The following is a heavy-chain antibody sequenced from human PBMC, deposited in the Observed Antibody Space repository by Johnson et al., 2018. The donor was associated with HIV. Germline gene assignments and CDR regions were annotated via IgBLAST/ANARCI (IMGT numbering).Heavy chain of an antibody. CDR2: IYSGGST. CDR1: GFTVSSNY. D-gene: IGHD3-9*01. V-gene: IGHV3-66*01. J-gene: IGHJ3*02. Sequence: VQLVESGGGLVQPGRSLRLSCAASGFTVSSNYMSWVRQAPGKGLEWVSVIYSGGSTYYADSVKGRFTISRDNSKNTLYLQMNSLKTEDTAVYYCARGGYYDILTGYYALAAFDIWGQGTMVTVSS. CDR3: ARGGYYDILTGYYALAAFDI.